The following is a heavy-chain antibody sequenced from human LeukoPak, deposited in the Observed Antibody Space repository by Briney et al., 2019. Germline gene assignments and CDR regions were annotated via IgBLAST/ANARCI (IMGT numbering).Heavy chain of an antibody. CDR1: GLTFSMPP. CDR3: ARGQFRFSDYDSSGFDY. J-gene: IGHJ4*02. D-gene: IGHD3-22*01. CDR2: IQNDGNSK. V-gene: IGHV3-30*02. Sequence: GGSLRLSCAASGLTFSMPPMDWVRQAPGKGLEWVAFIQNDGNSKNYADSVKGRFTISRDNSKNTLYLQMNSLRVEDTAVYYCARGQFRFSDYDSSGFDYWGQGTLVTVSS.